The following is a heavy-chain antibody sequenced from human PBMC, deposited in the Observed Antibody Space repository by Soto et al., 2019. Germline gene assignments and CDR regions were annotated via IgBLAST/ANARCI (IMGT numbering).Heavy chain of an antibody. CDR2: IIPIFGTA. D-gene: IGHD3-10*01. J-gene: IGHJ4*02. Sequence: ASVKVSCKASGGTFSSYAISWVRQAPGQGLEWMGGIIPIFGTANYAQKFQGRVTITADESTSTAYMELSSLRSEDTAVYYCARGSDYYGSGIWYYFDYWGQGTLVTVSS. CDR3: ARGSDYYGSGIWYYFDY. CDR1: GGTFSSYA. V-gene: IGHV1-69*13.